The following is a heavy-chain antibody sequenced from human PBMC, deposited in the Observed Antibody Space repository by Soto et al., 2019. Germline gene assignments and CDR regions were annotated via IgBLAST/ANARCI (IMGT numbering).Heavy chain of an antibody. J-gene: IGHJ6*02. Sequence: GGSLRLSCAASGFTFSSYSMHWVRQAPGKGLEWVAVISYDGSNKYYADSVKGRFTISRDNSKNTLYLQMNSLRAEDTAVYYCARDLGVAAAGMTLFVDYYGMDVWGQGTTVTVSS. D-gene: IGHD6-13*01. CDR3: ARDLGVAAAGMTLFVDYYGMDV. CDR2: ISYDGSNK. V-gene: IGHV3-30*03. CDR1: GFTFSSYS.